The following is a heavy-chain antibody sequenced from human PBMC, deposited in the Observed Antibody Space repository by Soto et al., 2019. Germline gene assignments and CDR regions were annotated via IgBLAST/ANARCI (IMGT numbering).Heavy chain of an antibody. J-gene: IGHJ1*01. CDR2: IYWDDGK. D-gene: IGHD3-10*01. Sequence: SGPTLVNPTQTLTLTCVFSGFSLNTGGVTVGWSRQPPGKALEWVALIYWDDGKRHSPSLKSRLTITKETSRNQVDLTMTNVDPEDTATYFCAHSPAPRVYFQHWGEGTLVTV. CDR3: AHSPAPRVYFQH. V-gene: IGHV2-5*02. CDR1: GFSLNTGGVT.